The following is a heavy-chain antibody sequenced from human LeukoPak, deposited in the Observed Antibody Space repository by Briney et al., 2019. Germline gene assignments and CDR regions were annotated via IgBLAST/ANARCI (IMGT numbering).Heavy chain of an antibody. CDR2: ISGSGVST. D-gene: IGHD5-18*01. CDR3: AKDRKGRAAMASVFDY. V-gene: IGHV3-23*01. Sequence: PGGSLRLSCAASGFTFSSFAMNWVRQAPGKGLEWVSAISGSGVSTYYADSVKGRFTISRDNSKNTLYLQMNSLRAEDTAVYYCAKDRKGRAAMASVFDYWGQGTLVTVSS. J-gene: IGHJ4*02. CDR1: GFTFSSFA.